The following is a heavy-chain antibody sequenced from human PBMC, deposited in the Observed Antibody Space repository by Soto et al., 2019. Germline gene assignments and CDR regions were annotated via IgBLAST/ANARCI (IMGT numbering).Heavy chain of an antibody. V-gene: IGHV3-7*01. CDR2: IKQDGSEK. Sequence: GGSLRLSCAASGFTFSSYWMSWVRQAPGKGLEWVANIKQDGSEKYYVDSVKGRFTISRDNAKNSLYLQMNSLRAEDTAVYYCARDPSTYCSGGSCYGLNYFDYWGQGTLVTVSS. J-gene: IGHJ4*02. D-gene: IGHD2-15*01. CDR3: ARDPSTYCSGGSCYGLNYFDY. CDR1: GFTFSSYW.